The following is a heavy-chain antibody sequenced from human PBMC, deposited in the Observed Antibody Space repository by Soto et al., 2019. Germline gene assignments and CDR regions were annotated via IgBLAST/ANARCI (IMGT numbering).Heavy chain of an antibody. D-gene: IGHD6-6*01. CDR1: GYTFTGYY. CDR2: INPNSGGT. J-gene: IGHJ6*02. Sequence: ASVKVSCKASGYTFTGYYMHWVRQAPGQGLEWMGWINPNSGGTNYAQKFQGRVTMTRDTSISTAYMELSRLRSDDTDVYYCARDPGRSSFPGDHYYYYGMDVWGQGTTVTVSS. CDR3: ARDPGRSSFPGDHYYYYGMDV. V-gene: IGHV1-2*02.